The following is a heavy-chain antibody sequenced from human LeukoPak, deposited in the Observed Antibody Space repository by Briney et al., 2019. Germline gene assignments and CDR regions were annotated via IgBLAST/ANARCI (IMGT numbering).Heavy chain of an antibody. CDR2: ISDDGSNE. Sequence: GRSLRLSCAASGFTFSSYAMHWVRQAPGKGLEWVAIISDDGSNEYYAVSVKGRFTISRDNSKNTLYLQMNSLRAEDTAVYYCATPKGGSGSHRAPLEYWGQGTLVTVST. V-gene: IGHV3-30-3*01. CDR3: ATPKGGSGSHRAPLEY. D-gene: IGHD3-10*01. CDR1: GFTFSSYA. J-gene: IGHJ4*02.